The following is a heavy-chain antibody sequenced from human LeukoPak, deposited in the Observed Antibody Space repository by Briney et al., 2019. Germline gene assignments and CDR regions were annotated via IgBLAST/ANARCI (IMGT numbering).Heavy chain of an antibody. J-gene: IGHJ4*02. CDR2: IYYSGST. CDR3: AREGDYYGSGSFFDY. D-gene: IGHD3-10*01. CDR1: GGSISTSGYY. V-gene: IGHV4-61*05. Sequence: SETLSLTCTVSGGSISTSGYYWGWIRQPPGKGLEWIGYIYYSGSTNYNPSLKSRVTISVDTSKNQFSLKLSSVTAADTAVYYCAREGDYYGSGSFFDYWGQGTLVTVSS.